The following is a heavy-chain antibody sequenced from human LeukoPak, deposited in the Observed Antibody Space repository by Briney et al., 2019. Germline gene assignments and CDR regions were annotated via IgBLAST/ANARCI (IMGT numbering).Heavy chain of an antibody. Sequence: SETLSLTCTVSGASIGSYYWSWIRQPPGKGLEWIAYIYYSGSTNYNPSLRSRVTISVDTSKNQFSLEVSSVTAADTAVYYCARGDPKHYDFWSGRPTSFDYWGQGTLVTVSS. D-gene: IGHD3-3*01. CDR1: GASIGSYY. V-gene: IGHV4-59*01. CDR3: ARGDPKHYDFWSGRPTSFDY. CDR2: IYYSGST. J-gene: IGHJ4*02.